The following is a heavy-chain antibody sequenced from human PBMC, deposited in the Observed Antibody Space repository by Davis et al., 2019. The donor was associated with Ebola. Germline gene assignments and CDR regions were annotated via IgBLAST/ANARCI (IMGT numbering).Heavy chain of an antibody. CDR1: GFTFSSYW. J-gene: IGHJ4*02. V-gene: IGHV3-7*03. Sequence: GGSLRLSCAASGFTFSSYWMSWVRQAPGKGLEWVANIKQDGSEKYYVDSVKGRFTISRDNAKNSLYLQMNSLRAEDTAVYYCAKSSRSSWYYFDYWGQGALVTVSS. CDR2: IKQDGSEK. D-gene: IGHD6-13*01. CDR3: AKSSRSSWYYFDY.